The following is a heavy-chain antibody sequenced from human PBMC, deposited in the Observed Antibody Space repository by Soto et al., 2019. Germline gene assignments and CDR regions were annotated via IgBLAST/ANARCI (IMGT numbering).Heavy chain of an antibody. Sequence: QVQLVESGGGVVQPGRSLRLSCAASGFTFSSYAMHWVRQAPGKGLEWVAVISYDGSNKYYADSVKGRFTISRDNSKNPLYLQMNSLRAEDTAVYYCARGAYCSSTSCYTGYYGMDVWGQGTTVTVSS. CDR1: GFTFSSYA. J-gene: IGHJ6*02. CDR2: ISYDGSNK. D-gene: IGHD2-2*02. CDR3: ARGAYCSSTSCYTGYYGMDV. V-gene: IGHV3-30-3*01.